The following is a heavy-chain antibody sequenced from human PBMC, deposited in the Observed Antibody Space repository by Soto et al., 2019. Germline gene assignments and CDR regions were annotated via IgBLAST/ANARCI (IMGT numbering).Heavy chain of an antibody. Sequence: SETLSLTCTVSGGSISSYYWSWIRQPPGKGLEWIGYIYYSGSTNYNPSLKSRVTISVDTSNNQFSLKLNSVTAADTAVYYCASYSSGVYYCHPDKEYYLVLWGQGTLVTVSS. CDR3: ASYSSGVYYCHPDKEYYLVL. CDR1: GGSISSYY. J-gene: IGHJ4*02. D-gene: IGHD6-19*01. V-gene: IGHV4-59*08. CDR2: IYYSGST.